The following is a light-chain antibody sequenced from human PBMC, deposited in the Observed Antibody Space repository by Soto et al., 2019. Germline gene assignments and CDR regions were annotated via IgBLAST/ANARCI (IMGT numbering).Light chain of an antibody. Sequence: AIQMTQSPSSLSASVGDRVTITCRASQGIRNDLGWYQQKPGKAPNLLIYATSSLQGGVQSRFSGSGSGTDFTLTIRSLQPEDFATYYCLQDNSYPLTVGGGTKVDI. CDR1: QGIRND. CDR2: ATS. V-gene: IGKV1-6*01. CDR3: LQDNSYPLT. J-gene: IGKJ4*01.